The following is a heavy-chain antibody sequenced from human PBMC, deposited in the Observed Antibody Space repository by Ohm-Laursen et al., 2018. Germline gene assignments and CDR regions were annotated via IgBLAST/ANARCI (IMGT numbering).Heavy chain of an antibody. CDR3: ARDRDLSWFDP. V-gene: IGHV4-59*11. CDR1: GAPISTHY. D-gene: IGHD2-21*02. J-gene: IGHJ5*02. Sequence: SDTLSLTCSVSGAPISTHYWSWIRQPPGKGLEWIGYIYYSGSTNYNPSLKSRVTISVDTSKNQFSLKLSSVTAADTAVYYCARDRDLSWFDPWGQGTTVTVSS. CDR2: IYYSGST.